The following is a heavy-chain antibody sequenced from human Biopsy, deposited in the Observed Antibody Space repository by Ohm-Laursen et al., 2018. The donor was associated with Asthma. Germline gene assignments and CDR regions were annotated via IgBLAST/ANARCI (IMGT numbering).Heavy chain of an antibody. Sequence: GSLRLSCAASGSTFNSYWMSWVRQAPGKGLEWVATITGDGSQKFYVDSVTGRFTISRDNSKNSLYLQMSSLRAEDTAVYYCVKDTYEDDYGYYTFDVWGQGTMVTVSS. CDR3: VKDTYEDDYGYYTFDV. CDR2: ITGDGSQK. D-gene: IGHD3-22*01. V-gene: IGHV3-7*03. CDR1: GSTFNSYW. J-gene: IGHJ3*01.